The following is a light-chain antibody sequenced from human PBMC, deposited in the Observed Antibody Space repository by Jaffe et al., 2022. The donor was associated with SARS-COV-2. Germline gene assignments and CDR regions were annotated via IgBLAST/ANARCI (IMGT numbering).Light chain of an antibody. Sequence: QAGLTQPPSVSKGLRQTATLTCTGDSNNVGNQGASWLQQHQGHPPKLLFYRNHNRPSGISERFSVSRSGNTASLTITGLQPEDEADYHCSAWDSSLSAWVFGGGTKLTVL. V-gene: IGLV10-54*04. J-gene: IGLJ3*02. CDR1: SNNVGNQG. CDR2: RNH. CDR3: SAWDSSLSAWV.